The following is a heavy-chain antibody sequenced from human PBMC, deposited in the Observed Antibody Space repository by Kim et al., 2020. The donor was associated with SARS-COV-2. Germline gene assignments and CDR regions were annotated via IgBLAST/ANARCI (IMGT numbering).Heavy chain of an antibody. CDR3: VRGGSGATINDLFDY. CDR2: ISSTSSVI. J-gene: IGHJ4*02. CDR1: GFIFSSYS. Sequence: GGSLRLSCAASGFIFSSYSINWVRQAPGKGLEWVSSISSTSSVIFYADSMKGRFTISRDNAKNSLYLQMNSLRAEDTAVYYCVRGGSGATINDLFDYWGQGTLVTVSS. V-gene: IGHV3-21*01. D-gene: IGHD5-12*01.